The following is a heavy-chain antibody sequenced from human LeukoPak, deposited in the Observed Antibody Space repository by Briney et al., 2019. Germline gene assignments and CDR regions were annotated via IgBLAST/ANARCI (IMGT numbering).Heavy chain of an antibody. J-gene: IGHJ4*02. V-gene: IGHV3-7*01. CDR3: ARDFRSGYYKGGDNY. CDR1: GFTFSNSW. CDR2: IKRDGSET. D-gene: IGHD3-22*01. Sequence: PGGSLRLSCGAFGFTFSNSWMSWVRQAPGKGLEWVANIKRDGSETYYVDSVKGRFTISRDNAKNSLYLQMDSLRAEDTAVYYCARDFRSGYYKGGDNYWGQGTLVTVSS.